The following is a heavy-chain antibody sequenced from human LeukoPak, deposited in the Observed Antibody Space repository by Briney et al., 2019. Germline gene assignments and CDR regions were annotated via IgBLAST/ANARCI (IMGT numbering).Heavy chain of an antibody. J-gene: IGHJ4*02. D-gene: IGHD3-22*01. CDR1: GFTFSSYA. V-gene: IGHV3-23*01. CDR3: AKAGSMIVVVDS. Sequence: PGGSLRFSCAASGFTFSSYAMSWVRQAPGKGLEWVSSISYTGTYIYYADSVKGRFTISRDNSKNTLYLQMNSLRVEDTAVYYCAKAGSMIVVVDSWGQGTLVTVSS. CDR2: ISYTGTYI.